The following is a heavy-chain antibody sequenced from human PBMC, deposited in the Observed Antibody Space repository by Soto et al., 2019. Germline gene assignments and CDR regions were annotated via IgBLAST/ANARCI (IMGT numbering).Heavy chain of an antibody. CDR2: IFFSGTT. V-gene: IGHV4-30-4*08. CDR1: GSSTRSGDHL. D-gene: IGHD3-3*01. CDR3: ARERVYGVIPPFYYFGMDV. J-gene: IGHJ6*02. Sequence: QVPLQESDPGLVTPSQTLSLTCSVSGSSTRSGDHLWSWIRQPPGKGLEWIGYIFFSGTTHYNPSLESRVRLSIDTSRNQFSMKLRSVTAADTAVYFCARERVYGVIPPFYYFGMDVWGHGTTVIVSS.